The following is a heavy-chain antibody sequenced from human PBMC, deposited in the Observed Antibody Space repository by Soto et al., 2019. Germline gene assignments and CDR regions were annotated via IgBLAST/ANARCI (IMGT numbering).Heavy chain of an antibody. CDR1: GGSISSYY. Sequence: ETLSLTCTVSGGSISSYYWSWIRQPPGKGLEWIGYIYYSGSTNYNPSLKSRVTISVDTSKNQFSLKLSSVTAADTAVYYCARSDMTTVTPFDYWGQGTLVTVSS. D-gene: IGHD4-17*01. CDR2: IYYSGST. CDR3: ARSDMTTVTPFDY. J-gene: IGHJ4*02. V-gene: IGHV4-59*01.